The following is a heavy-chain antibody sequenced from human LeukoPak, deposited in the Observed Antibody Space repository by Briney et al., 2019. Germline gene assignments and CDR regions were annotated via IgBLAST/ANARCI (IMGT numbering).Heavy chain of an antibody. CDR2: IIPIFGTA. V-gene: IGHV1-69*13. J-gene: IGHJ6*02. D-gene: IGHD1-14*01. CDR3: AEGSWTPENGMDV. CDR1: GGTFSSYA. Sequence: SVKVSCKASGGTFSSYAISWVRQAPGQGLEWMEGIIPIFGTANYAQKFQGRVTITADESTSTAYMELSSLRSEDTAVYYCAEGSWTPENGMDVWGQGTTVTVSS.